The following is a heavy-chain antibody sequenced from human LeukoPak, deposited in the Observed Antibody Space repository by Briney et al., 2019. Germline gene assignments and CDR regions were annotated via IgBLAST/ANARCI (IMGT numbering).Heavy chain of an antibody. CDR2: ISYDGSNK. J-gene: IGHJ3*02. Sequence: GGSLRLSCAASGFTFSSYAMHWVRQAPGKGLEWVAVISYDGSNKYYADSVKGRFTISRDNSKNTLYLQMNSLRAEDTAVYYCARASYSGSRVGAFDIWGQGTMVTVSS. D-gene: IGHD1-26*01. V-gene: IGHV3-30-3*01. CDR3: ARASYSGSRVGAFDI. CDR1: GFTFSSYA.